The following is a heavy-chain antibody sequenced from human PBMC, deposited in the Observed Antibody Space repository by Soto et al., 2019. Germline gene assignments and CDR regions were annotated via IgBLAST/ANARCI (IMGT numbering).Heavy chain of an antibody. J-gene: IGHJ5*02. V-gene: IGHV4-31*03. CDR1: GGSISSGGYY. D-gene: IGHD3-10*01. Sequence: QVQLQESGPGLVKPSQTLSLTCTVSGGSISSGGYYWSWIRQHPGKGLEWIGYIYYSGSTYYNPSLHSRVTNSVDPSTNQFSLTLSSVAAADTAVYYCARAEGSGSYPFWFDPWGQGTLVTVSS. CDR2: IYYSGST. CDR3: ARAEGSGSYPFWFDP.